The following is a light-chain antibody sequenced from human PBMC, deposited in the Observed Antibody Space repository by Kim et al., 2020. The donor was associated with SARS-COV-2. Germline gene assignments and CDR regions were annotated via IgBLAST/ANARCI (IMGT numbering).Light chain of an antibody. V-gene: IGLV10-54*01. CDR3: SAWDNSLGAWV. CDR2: RNN. J-gene: IGLJ3*02. Sequence: QTATLTCTGNSNNVGNEGAAWLQQHQGHPPKLLSYRNNNRPSGISERLSASRSGNTASLTITGLQPEDEADYYCSAWDNSLGAWVFGGGTKLTVL. CDR1: SNNVGNEG.